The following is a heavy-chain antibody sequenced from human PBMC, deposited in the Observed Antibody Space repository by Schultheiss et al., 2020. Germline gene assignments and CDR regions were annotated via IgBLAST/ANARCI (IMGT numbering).Heavy chain of an antibody. V-gene: IGHV3-30-3*01. CDR1: GFTFSSYA. D-gene: IGHD2-8*01. CDR3: ARGCTNGVCYEFYFDY. J-gene: IGHJ4*02. CDR2: ISYDGSNK. Sequence: GGSLRLSCAASGFTFSSYAMHWVRQAPGKGLEWVAVISYDGSNKYYADSVKGRFTISRDNSKNTLYLQMNSLRAEDTAVYYCARGCTNGVCYEFYFDYWGQGTLVTVSS.